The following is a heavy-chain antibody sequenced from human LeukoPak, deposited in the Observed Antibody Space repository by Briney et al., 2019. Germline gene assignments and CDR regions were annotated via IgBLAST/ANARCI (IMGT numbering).Heavy chain of an antibody. D-gene: IGHD5-12*01. CDR2: INSDGSST. V-gene: IGHV3-74*01. J-gene: IGHJ6*03. Sequence: GGSLRLSCAASGFTFSSYAMSWVRQVPGKGLVWVSRINSDGSSTSYADSVKGRFTISRDNAKNTLYLQMNSLRAEDTALYYCARDPYSGYDGYYFYYMDVWGKGTTVIVSS. CDR3: ARDPYSGYDGYYFYYMDV. CDR1: GFTFSSYA.